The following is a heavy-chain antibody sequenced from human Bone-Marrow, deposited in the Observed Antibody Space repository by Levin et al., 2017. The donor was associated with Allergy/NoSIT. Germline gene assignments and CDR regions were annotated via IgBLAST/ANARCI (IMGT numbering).Heavy chain of an antibody. CDR2: ISHDGRVQ. Sequence: GGSLRLSCAASGFTFRNYGMHWVRQAPGKGLEWVAVISHDGRVQYYVDSVKGRFTISRDNSKDTLYLQMSSLSAEDTAVYYCAKEVTSYRSGWYWVSWGQGTLVTVSS. D-gene: IGHD6-19*01. CDR1: GFTFRNYG. V-gene: IGHV3-30*18. J-gene: IGHJ5*02. CDR3: AKEVTSYRSGWYWVS.